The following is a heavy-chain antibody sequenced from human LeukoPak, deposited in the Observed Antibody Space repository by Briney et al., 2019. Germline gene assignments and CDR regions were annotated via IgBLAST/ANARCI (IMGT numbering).Heavy chain of an antibody. J-gene: IGHJ4*02. V-gene: IGHV3-23*01. CDR2: VGGGEDRI. CDR3: AKDMRGCNRPIET. CDR1: SFTFSKIA. Sequence: GRSLTLSCLALSFTFSKIAKIWIHVPPGKLPECVSGVGGGEDRILYADSAKGRFTIYRDNSKNTLFLHVAGLRAEDAAVYYCAKDMRGCNRPIETWGQGTLVTVSS. D-gene: IGHD2/OR15-2a*01.